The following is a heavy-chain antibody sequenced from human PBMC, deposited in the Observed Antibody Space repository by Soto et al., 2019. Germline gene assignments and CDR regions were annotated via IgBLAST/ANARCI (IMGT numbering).Heavy chain of an antibody. CDR2: ISAYNGDT. Sequence: ASVKVSCKASGYTFTNYGITWVRQAPGQGLEWMGWISAYNGDTHYTQRLQGRVTMTTDTSTSTAYMELRGLRSDDTAVYYCAREVLDVIAVAGRIVDYWGQGTLVTVSS. D-gene: IGHD6-19*01. CDR3: AREVLDVIAVAGRIVDY. J-gene: IGHJ4*02. CDR1: GYTFTNYG. V-gene: IGHV1-18*01.